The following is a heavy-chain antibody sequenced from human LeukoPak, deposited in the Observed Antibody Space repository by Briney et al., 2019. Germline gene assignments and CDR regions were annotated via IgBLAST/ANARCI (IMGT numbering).Heavy chain of an antibody. CDR1: GDSISSSNYY. CDR3: ARQRHSGSYYNVDY. V-gene: IGHV4-61*05. CDR2: IYYSGST. Sequence: SETLSLTCIVSGDSISSSNYYWGWIRQPPGKGLEWIGYIYYSGSTNYNPSLKSRVTISVDTSKSQFSLRLSSVTAADTAVYYCARQRHSGSYYNVDYWGQGTLVTVSS. D-gene: IGHD3-10*01. J-gene: IGHJ4*02.